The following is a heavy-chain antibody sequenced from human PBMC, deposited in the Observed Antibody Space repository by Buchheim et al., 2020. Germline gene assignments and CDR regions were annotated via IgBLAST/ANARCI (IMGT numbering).Heavy chain of an antibody. V-gene: IGHV4-4*02. CDR1: SGSISSSYW. CDR3: ARNYYFYGMDV. CDR2: ISQSGDT. Sequence: QVQLQESGPGLVKPSGTLSLTCAVSSGSISSSYWWSWVRQPPGKGLEWIGEISQSGDTSYPPSLKSRVSMSLDNSKNQLSLNLNSVTAADTAVYYCARNYYFYGMDVWGQGTT. J-gene: IGHJ6*02.